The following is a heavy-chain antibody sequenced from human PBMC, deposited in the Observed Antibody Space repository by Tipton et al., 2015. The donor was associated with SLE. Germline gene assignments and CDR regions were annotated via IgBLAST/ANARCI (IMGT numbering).Heavy chain of an antibody. CDR1: GGSISSYY. V-gene: IGHV4-59*01. Sequence: TLSLTCTVSGGSISSYYWSWIRQPPGKGLEWIGYIYYSGSTNYNPSLKSRVTISVDTSKNQFSLKLSPVTAADTAVYYCARDTAEWFFDYWGQGTLVTVSS. CDR2: IYYSGST. CDR3: ARDTAEWFFDY. J-gene: IGHJ4*02. D-gene: IGHD3-3*01.